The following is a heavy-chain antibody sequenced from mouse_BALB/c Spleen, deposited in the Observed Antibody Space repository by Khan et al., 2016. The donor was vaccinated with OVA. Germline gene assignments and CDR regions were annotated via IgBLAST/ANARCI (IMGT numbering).Heavy chain of an antibody. V-gene: IGHV2-2*01. CDR3: DRNSYMYDFTY. D-gene: IGHD2-14*01. Sequence: VQLQESGPGLVQPSHSLSITCTVSGFSLNTYGIHWIRQSQGKGLEWLGVIRSGGSTDYNGAFISRLNITKDNSKSQAFFQMNSLQTANTAIYYCDRNSYMYDFTYWGQGTLVTVSA. CDR2: IRSGGST. J-gene: IGHJ3*01. CDR1: GFSLNTYG.